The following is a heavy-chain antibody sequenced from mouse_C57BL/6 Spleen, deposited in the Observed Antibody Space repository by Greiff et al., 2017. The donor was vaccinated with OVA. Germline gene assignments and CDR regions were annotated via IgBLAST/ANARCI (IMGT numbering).Heavy chain of an antibody. CDR3: ARRYDYDAEFAY. Sequence: QVQLQQSGAELVRPGTSVKVSCKASGYAFTNYLIEWVKQRPGQGLEWIGVINPGSGGTNYNEKFKGKATLTADKSSSTAYMQLSSLTSEDSAVYFCARRYDYDAEFAYWGQGTLVTVSA. J-gene: IGHJ3*01. CDR2: INPGSGGT. V-gene: IGHV1-54*01. D-gene: IGHD2-4*01. CDR1: GYAFTNYL.